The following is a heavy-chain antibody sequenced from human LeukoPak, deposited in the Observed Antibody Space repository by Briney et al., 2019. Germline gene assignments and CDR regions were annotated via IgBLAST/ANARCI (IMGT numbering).Heavy chain of an antibody. CDR1: GFTFSSYA. J-gene: IGHJ4*02. Sequence: GGSLRLSCAASGFTFSSYAMSWVRQAPGKGLEWVAVIWYDGSNKYYADSVKGRFTISRDNSKNTLYLQMNSLRAEDTAVYYCAREDYGDYANYFDYWGQGTLVTVSS. CDR2: IWYDGSNK. D-gene: IGHD4-17*01. V-gene: IGHV3-33*08. CDR3: AREDYGDYANYFDY.